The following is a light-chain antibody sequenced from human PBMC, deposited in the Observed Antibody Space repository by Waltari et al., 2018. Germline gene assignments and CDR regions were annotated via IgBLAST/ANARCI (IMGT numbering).Light chain of an antibody. Sequence: QSALTQPASVSGSPGQSITISCTGTSSDVGSYNSVSWYQDHPGQGPKVIIYDVSDRPSGVSARFSGSKSRNTASLTISGLQAEDEADYYCSSQSSDNVVLFGGGTKVTVL. J-gene: IGLJ3*02. CDR3: SSQSSDNVVL. V-gene: IGLV2-14*03. CDR1: SSDVGSYNS. CDR2: DVS.